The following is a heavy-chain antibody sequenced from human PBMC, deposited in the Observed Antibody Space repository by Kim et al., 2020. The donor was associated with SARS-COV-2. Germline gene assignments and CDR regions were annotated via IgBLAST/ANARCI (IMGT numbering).Heavy chain of an antibody. CDR2: IYYSGST. CDR3: ARLLGYGHYYFDY. V-gene: IGHV4-39*01. J-gene: IGHJ4*02. D-gene: IGHD5-12*01. Sequence: ETLSLTCTVSGGSISSSSYYWGWIRQPPGKGLEWIGSIYYSGSTYYNPSLKSRVTISVDTSKNQFSLKLSSVTAADTAVYYCARLLGYGHYYFDYWGQGTLVTVSS. CDR1: GGSISSSSYY.